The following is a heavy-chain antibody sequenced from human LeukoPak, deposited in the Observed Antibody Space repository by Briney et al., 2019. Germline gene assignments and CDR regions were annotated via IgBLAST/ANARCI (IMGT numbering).Heavy chain of an antibody. CDR2: IYYSGST. V-gene: IGHV4-59*08. CDR1: GGSTSSYY. D-gene: IGHD1-14*01. J-gene: IGHJ3*02. CDR3: ARPSTGSDAFDI. Sequence: PSETLSLTCTVSGGSTSSYYWSWIRQPPGKGLEWIGYIYYSGSTNYNPSLKSRVTISVDTSKNQFSLKLSSVTAADTAVYYCARPSTGSDAFDIWGQGTMVTVSS.